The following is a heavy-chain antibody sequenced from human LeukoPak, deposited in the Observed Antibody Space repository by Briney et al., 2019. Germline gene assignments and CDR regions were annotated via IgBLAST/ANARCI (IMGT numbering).Heavy chain of an antibody. CDR2: INHSGST. D-gene: IGHD2-2*01. J-gene: IGHJ3*02. Sequence: SETLSLTCAVYGGSFSGYYWSWIRQPPGKGLEWIGEINHSGSTNYNPSLKSRVTISVDTSKNQFSLKLSSVTAADTAVYYCARGLYQPLHARYDAFDIWGQGTMVTVSS. V-gene: IGHV4-34*01. CDR1: GGSFSGYY. CDR3: ARGLYQPLHARYDAFDI.